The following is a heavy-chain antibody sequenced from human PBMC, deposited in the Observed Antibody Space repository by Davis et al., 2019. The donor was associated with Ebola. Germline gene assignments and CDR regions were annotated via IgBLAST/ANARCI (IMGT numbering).Heavy chain of an antibody. CDR3: TRGGYRSGLDY. CDR1: GFSFSSYW. V-gene: IGHV3-7*01. D-gene: IGHD6-25*01. J-gene: IGHJ4*02. Sequence: GESLKISCAASGFSFSSYWMSWVRQAPGKGLEWVASIKQDGSEKYYVDSVKGRFTISRDNAKNSLYLQMNSLRAEDTAVYYCTRGGYRSGLDYWGQGILVTVSS. CDR2: IKQDGSEK.